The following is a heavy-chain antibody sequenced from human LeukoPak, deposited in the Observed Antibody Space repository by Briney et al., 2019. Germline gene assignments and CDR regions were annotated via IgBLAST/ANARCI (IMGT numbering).Heavy chain of an antibody. Sequence: PSETLSLTCTVSGGSISSYYWSWTRQPPGKGLEWIGYIYYSGSTNYNPSLKSRVTISVDTSKNQFSLKLSSVTAADTAVYYCASLGGGGSTFDYWGQGTLVTVSS. V-gene: IGHV4-59*01. CDR1: GGSISSYY. CDR3: ASLGGGGSTFDY. D-gene: IGHD3-16*01. J-gene: IGHJ4*02. CDR2: IYYSGST.